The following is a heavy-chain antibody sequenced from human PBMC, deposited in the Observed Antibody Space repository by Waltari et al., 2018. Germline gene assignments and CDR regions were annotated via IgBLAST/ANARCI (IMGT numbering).Heavy chain of an antibody. J-gene: IGHJ4*02. CDR3: VRDHWGPDY. Sequence: QVQLQESGPGLVKPSETLSLTCTISDDSFNDYYWCWIRQPPGKGLEWLGYIHYSGSTDSSPSFKSRVTMSIDTSKNQFSLNLSSVSAADTAMYYCVRDHWGPDYWGQGTLVTVSS. CDR2: IHYSGST. CDR1: DDSFNDYY. V-gene: IGHV4-59*01. D-gene: IGHD7-27*01.